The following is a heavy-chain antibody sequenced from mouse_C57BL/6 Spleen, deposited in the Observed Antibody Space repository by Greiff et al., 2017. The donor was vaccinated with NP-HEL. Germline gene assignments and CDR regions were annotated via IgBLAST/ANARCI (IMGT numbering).Heavy chain of an antibody. V-gene: IGHV5-4*01. CDR1: GFTFSSYA. Sequence: EVKLVESGGGLVKPGGSLKLSCAASGFTFSSYAMSWVRQTPEKRLEWVATISDGGSYTYYPDNVKGRFTISRDNAKNNLYLQMSHLKSEDTAMYYCARDLNYYGSSRYYFDYWGQGTTLTVSS. CDR3: ARDLNYYGSSRYYFDY. CDR2: ISDGGSYT. D-gene: IGHD1-1*01. J-gene: IGHJ2*01.